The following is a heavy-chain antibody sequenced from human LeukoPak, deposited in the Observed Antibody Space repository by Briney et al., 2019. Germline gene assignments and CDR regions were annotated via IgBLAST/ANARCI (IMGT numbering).Heavy chain of an antibody. CDR3: ASGKPPRVYSSSSSNAY. CDR1: GGTFSSYA. CDR2: IIPIFGTA. Sequence: SVKVSCKASGGTFSSYAISWARQAPGQGLEWMGGIIPIFGTANYAQKFQGRVTITADESTSTAYMELSSLRSEDTAVYYCASGKPPRVYSSSSSNAYWGQGTLVTVSS. V-gene: IGHV1-69*13. D-gene: IGHD6-6*01. J-gene: IGHJ4*02.